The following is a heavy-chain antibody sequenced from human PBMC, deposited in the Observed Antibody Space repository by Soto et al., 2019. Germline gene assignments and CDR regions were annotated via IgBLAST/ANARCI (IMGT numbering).Heavy chain of an antibody. V-gene: IGHV3-7*05. J-gene: IGHJ4*02. CDR1: GFTFGRYW. CDR3: VRAAAPGTVDY. Sequence: GGSLRLSCAASGFTFGRYWMSWVRQVPGKGLEWMANIKGDGGEKYYVVSVEGRFTISRDNAKNSLYLQMNSLRAEDTAMYYCVRAAAPGTVDYWGQGTLVTVSS. D-gene: IGHD6-13*01. CDR2: IKGDGGEK.